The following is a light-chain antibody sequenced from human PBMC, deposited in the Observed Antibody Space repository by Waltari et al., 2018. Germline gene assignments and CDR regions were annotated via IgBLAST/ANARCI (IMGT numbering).Light chain of an antibody. CDR3: QNHERLPAT. CDR1: QSIGTY. CDR2: AAS. J-gene: IGKJ1*01. Sequence: LTQSPGTLSLSPGARATLSCRASQSIGTYLVWYQHKPGQAPRLLMYAASRRATGIPDRFSGSGSGTDFSLTISRLEPEDFAVYFCQNHERLPATFGQGTKVEIK. V-gene: IGKV3-20*01.